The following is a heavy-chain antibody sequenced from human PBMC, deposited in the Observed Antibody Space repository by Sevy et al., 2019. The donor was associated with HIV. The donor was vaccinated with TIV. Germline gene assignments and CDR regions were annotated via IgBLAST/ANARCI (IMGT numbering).Heavy chain of an antibody. CDR2: IKSKTDGETT. V-gene: IGHV3-15*01. D-gene: IGHD6-19*01. CDR3: ATGVVGAVAGTAVVFDS. Sequence: GGSLRLSCAASGFTFSSYAMSWVRQAPGKGLEWVGRIKSKTDGETTDYAAPVKGRFTISRDDSENTLYLQMNSLKTEDTAVYYCATGVVGAVAGTAVVFDSWGQGTLVTVSS. J-gene: IGHJ4*02. CDR1: GFTFSSYA.